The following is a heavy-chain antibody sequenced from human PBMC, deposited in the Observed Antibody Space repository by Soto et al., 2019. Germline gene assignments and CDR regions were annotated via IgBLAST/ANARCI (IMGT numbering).Heavy chain of an antibody. V-gene: IGHV4-34*01. CDR1: GGSFSAFH. J-gene: IGHJ6*03. Sequence: QVQLQQWGAGLLKPSETLSLTCAVYGGSFSAFHWSWIRQPPGKGLEWIGEPNHRGNTNYNPSLSSRVTMTVDTSPNQFSLKMTSVTAAETAVYYCARTNYSMDVWDKRTTFTVSS. CDR2: PNHRGNT. CDR3: ARTNYSMDV.